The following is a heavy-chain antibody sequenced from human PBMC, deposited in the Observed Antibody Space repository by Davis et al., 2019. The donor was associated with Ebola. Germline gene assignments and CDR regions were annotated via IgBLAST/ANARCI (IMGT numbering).Heavy chain of an antibody. J-gene: IGHJ4*02. CDR1: GFTFDDYA. D-gene: IGHD6-19*01. CDR3: AKSGGWSLNKDGFDY. CDR2: ISWNSGSI. Sequence: PGGSLRLSCAASGFTFDDYAMHWVRQAPGKGLEWVSGISWNSGSIGYADSVKGRFTISRDNAKNSLYLQMNSLRAEDMALYYCAKSGGWSLNKDGFDYWGQGTLVTVSS. V-gene: IGHV3-9*03.